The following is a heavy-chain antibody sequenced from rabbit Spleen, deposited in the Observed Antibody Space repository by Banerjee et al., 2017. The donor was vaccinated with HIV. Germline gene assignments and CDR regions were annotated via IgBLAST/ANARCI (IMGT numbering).Heavy chain of an antibody. CDR1: GFTLSSYY. D-gene: IGHD2-1*01. Sequence: QLKESGGGLVQPGGSLKLSCKASGFTLSSYYMNWVRQAPGKGLEWIGYIDPVFGITYYASWVNGRFSISRENAQNTVFLQMTSLTVADTATHFCARGSATMTMVITGFYLNLWGPGTLVTVS. CDR2: IDPVFGIT. J-gene: IGHJ4*01. V-gene: IGHV1S7*01. CDR3: ARGSATMTMVITGFYLNL.